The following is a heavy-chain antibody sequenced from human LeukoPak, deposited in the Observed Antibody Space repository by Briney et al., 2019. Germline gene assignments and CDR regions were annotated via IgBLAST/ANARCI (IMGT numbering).Heavy chain of an antibody. D-gene: IGHD2-21*01. J-gene: IGHJ3*01. CDR2: ISNSAI. V-gene: IGHV3-48*01. CDR1: GFTFSSYA. CDR3: AINGCYRGVCDFDV. Sequence: GGSLRLSCAASGFTFSSYAMHWVRQAPGKGLEWVSYISNSAILYADSVKGRFTISRDNARNSLYLQMNSLRAEDTAVYYCAINGCYRGVCDFDVWGQGTMVTVSS.